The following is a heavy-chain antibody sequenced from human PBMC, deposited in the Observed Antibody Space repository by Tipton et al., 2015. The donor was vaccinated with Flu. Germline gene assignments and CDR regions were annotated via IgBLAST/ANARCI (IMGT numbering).Heavy chain of an antibody. CDR1: GGSISSYY. Sequence: TLSLTCTVSGGSISSYYYNWIRQPPGKGLEWIGYIYYSGSTNYSPSLKSRVTMSLDTSKNLFSLKLSSVTAADTAVYYCARGGGGRDYWGQGTLVTVSS. CDR3: ARGGGGRDY. D-gene: IGHD2-15*01. CDR2: IYYSGST. V-gene: IGHV4-59*01. J-gene: IGHJ4*02.